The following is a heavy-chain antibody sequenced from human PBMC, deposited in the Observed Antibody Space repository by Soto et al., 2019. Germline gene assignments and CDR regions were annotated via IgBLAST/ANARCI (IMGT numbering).Heavy chain of an antibody. Sequence: SVKVSCKASGFNFRTTAVQWVRQARGQRLEWIGWIVVGSGNTNYAQNFQERVTITRDMSTSTAYLDVSRLRSEDTAVYYCAAEPYYYDSSDYYSFAQRGQGTLVTAPQ. CDR3: AAEPYYYDSSDYYSFAQ. D-gene: IGHD3-22*01. CDR1: GFNFRTTA. J-gene: IGHJ4*02. CDR2: IVVGSGNT. V-gene: IGHV1-58*01.